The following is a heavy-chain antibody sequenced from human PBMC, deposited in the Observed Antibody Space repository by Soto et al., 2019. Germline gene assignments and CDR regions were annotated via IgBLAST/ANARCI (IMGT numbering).Heavy chain of an antibody. CDR1: AGSLGSYY. J-gene: IGHJ6*04. Sequence: SETLSLTCTVSAGSLGSYYWSWIRHPPGKRQECSGYVLYTGIANYTAPLKRRLSISLDSSNYQFSLSLISVTAADPAVYYCPRDGGGRMATLPYHFIDMDVWGSLPTVTDSS. CDR2: VLYTGIA. V-gene: IGHV4-59*12. CDR3: PRDGGGRMATLPYHFIDMDV. D-gene: IGHD5-12*01.